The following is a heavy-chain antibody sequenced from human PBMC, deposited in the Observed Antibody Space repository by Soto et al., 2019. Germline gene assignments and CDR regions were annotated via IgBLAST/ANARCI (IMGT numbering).Heavy chain of an antibody. V-gene: IGHV1-2*02. CDR1: GYTFAANY. D-gene: IGHD3-16*01. Sequence: QVQLVQSGSEVKKPGASVRVSCRTSGYTFAANYIHWVRQAPGKGLEWMGWINPKSDETKFSQKFQGRVALTKDTTSNTVHLDVANLRSEDTAVHYCARWTSRGCYDSWGQGTLITASS. CDR3: ARWTSRGCYDS. CDR2: INPKSDET. J-gene: IGHJ4*02.